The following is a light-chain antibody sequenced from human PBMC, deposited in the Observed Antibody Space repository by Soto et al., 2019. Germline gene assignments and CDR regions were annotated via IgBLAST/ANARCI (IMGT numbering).Light chain of an antibody. CDR2: GAS. J-gene: IGKJ2*01. CDR1: QSLSSNY. V-gene: IGKV3-20*01. CDR3: QQYYSTMYT. Sequence: EIVLTQSPGTLSLSPGERATLSCRASQSLSSNYLAWYQQKPGQAPRLLIYGASSRASGIPDRFSGGGSGTDFTLTISSLQAEDVAVYYCQQYYSTMYTFGQGTKLEIK.